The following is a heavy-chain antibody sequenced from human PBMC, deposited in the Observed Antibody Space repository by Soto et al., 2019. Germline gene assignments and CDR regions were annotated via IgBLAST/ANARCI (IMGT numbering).Heavy chain of an antibody. J-gene: IGHJ1*01. CDR1: GFTFRSYV. CDR2: TSYDGSNK. Sequence: QVQLVESGGGVVQPGTSLRLSCVGSGFTFRSYVIHWVRQAPGKGLEWVALTSYDGSNKDYGDSVKGRFTISRDNSRNTVDLQMDGLRREGTALYYCARWGTTGGLDVWGQGTLVSVSS. CDR3: ARWGTTGGLDV. D-gene: IGHD3-16*01. V-gene: IGHV3-30*05.